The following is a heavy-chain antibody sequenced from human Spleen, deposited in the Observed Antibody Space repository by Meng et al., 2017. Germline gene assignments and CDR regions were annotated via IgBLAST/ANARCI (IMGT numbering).Heavy chain of an antibody. D-gene: IGHD2-8*01. Sequence: GESLKISCAASGFTFSNYAMSWVRQAPGKGLEWVSSISGSAASTYYSDSVKGRFTISRDNSKSTLSLQMNSLETEDTALYYCTLYTNGHIWGQGTMVTVSS. CDR1: GFTFSNYA. V-gene: IGHV3-23*01. CDR2: ISGSAAST. J-gene: IGHJ3*02. CDR3: TLYTNGHI.